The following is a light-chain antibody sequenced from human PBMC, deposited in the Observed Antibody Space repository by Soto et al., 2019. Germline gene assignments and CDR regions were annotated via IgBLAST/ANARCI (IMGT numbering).Light chain of an antibody. CDR3: QQNHSYSQT. CDR1: QSISSW. CDR2: KAS. Sequence: DIQMTQSPPTLSASVGDRVTITCRASQSISSWLAWYQQKPGKAPKFVIYKASRLQSGVPSRFSGSGPGTEFTLTISSLQPDDFANYNWQQNHSYSQTFGK. J-gene: IGKJ1*01. V-gene: IGKV1-5*03.